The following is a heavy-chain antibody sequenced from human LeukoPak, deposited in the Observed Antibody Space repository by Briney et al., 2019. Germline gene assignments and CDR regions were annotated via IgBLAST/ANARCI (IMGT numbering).Heavy chain of an antibody. J-gene: IGHJ4*02. CDR3: AKRFPYSYGYAYYFDH. CDR2: ISSSSSYI. V-gene: IGHV3-21*04. Sequence: PGGSLRLSCAASGFTFSSYSMNWVRQAPGKGLEWVSSISSSSSYIYYADPVKGRFTISRDNAKNSLYLQMNSLRAEDTAVYYCAKRFPYSYGYAYYFDHWGQGTLVTVSS. CDR1: GFTFSSYS. D-gene: IGHD5-18*01.